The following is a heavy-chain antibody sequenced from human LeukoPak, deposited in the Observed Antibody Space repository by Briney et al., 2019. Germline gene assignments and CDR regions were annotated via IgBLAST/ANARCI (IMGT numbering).Heavy chain of an antibody. D-gene: IGHD3-10*01. J-gene: IGHJ4*02. CDR1: GFTFSSYS. CDR2: ITSSSSTI. Sequence: GGSLRLSCAASGFTFSSYSMNWVRQAPGKGLEWISYITSSSSTIYYADSVKGRFTISRDNAKNSLYLQMNSLRDEDTAVYYCARGNYYASGSLDYWGQGTLVTVSS. V-gene: IGHV3-48*02. CDR3: ARGNYYASGSLDY.